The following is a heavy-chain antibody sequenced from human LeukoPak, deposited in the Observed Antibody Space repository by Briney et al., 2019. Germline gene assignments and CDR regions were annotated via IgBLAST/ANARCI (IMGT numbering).Heavy chain of an antibody. J-gene: IGHJ3*02. CDR3: ARGKVGATFRIAFDI. CDR1: GYTFSGYY. D-gene: IGHD1-26*01. Sequence: ASVKVSCKASGYTFSGYYIHWVRQAPGQGLEWMGWINPNSGGTNYAQKFQGRVTMTRDTSISTAYMELSRLRSDDTAVYYCARGKVGATFRIAFDIWGQGTMVTVSS. V-gene: IGHV1-2*02. CDR2: INPNSGGT.